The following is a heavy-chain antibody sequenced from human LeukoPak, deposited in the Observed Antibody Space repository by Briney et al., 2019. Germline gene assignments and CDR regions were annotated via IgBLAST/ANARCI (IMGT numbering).Heavy chain of an antibody. CDR3: AREITYFYDSGGYWDAFDI. V-gene: IGHV3-53*05. Sequence: HPGGSLRLSCAASGLTISSNYMNWVRQAPGKGLEWVSVLYSGGSTYYADSVKGRFTISRDNSKNTLYLQMSSLRAEDTAVYYCAREITYFYDSGGYWDAFDIWGQGTMVTVSS. CDR2: LYSGGST. D-gene: IGHD3-22*01. CDR1: GLTISSNY. J-gene: IGHJ3*02.